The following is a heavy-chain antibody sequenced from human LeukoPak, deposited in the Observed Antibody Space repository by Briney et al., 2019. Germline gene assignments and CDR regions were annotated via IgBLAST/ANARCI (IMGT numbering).Heavy chain of an antibody. CDR2: IYTSGST. V-gene: IGHV4-4*07. J-gene: IGHJ5*02. D-gene: IGHD1-1*01. CDR1: GGSISSYY. CDR3: ARDPRGGTSRDNWFDP. Sequence: PSETLSLTCTVSGGSISSYYWSWIRQPAGKGLEWIGRIYTSGSTNYNPSLKSRVTMSVDTSKNQFSLKLNSVTAADTAVYYCARDPRGGTSRDNWFDPWGQGTLVTVSS.